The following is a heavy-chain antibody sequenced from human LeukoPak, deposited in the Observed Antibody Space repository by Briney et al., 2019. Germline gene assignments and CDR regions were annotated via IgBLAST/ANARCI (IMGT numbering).Heavy chain of an antibody. J-gene: IGHJ4*02. CDR2: ISWNSASI. CDR3: AKGAPYYYGSGTYGGDY. Sequence: SLELSCATSGFPFDDYAMDWGRQAPGKGLEGVSGISWNSASIGYADSVKGRFTISRDNAKNSLYLQMNSLRTEDTALYYCAKGAPYYYGSGTYGGDYWGQGTLVTVSS. D-gene: IGHD3-10*01. CDR1: GFPFDDYA. V-gene: IGHV3-9*01.